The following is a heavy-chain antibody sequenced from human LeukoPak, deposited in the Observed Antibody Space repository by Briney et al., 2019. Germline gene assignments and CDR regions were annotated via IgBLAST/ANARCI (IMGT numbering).Heavy chain of an antibody. CDR1: GFTFSSYS. D-gene: IGHD6-6*01. V-gene: IGHV3-48*01. J-gene: IGHJ6*03. CDR2: ISSSSSTI. CDR3: ARAEGYSSSSLYYYYMDV. Sequence: PGGSLRLSCAASGFTFSSYSMNWVRQAPGKGLEWVSYISSSSSTIYYADSVKGRFTISRDNAKNSLYLQMNSLRAEDTAVYYCARAEGYSSSSLYYYYMDVWGKGTTVTVSS.